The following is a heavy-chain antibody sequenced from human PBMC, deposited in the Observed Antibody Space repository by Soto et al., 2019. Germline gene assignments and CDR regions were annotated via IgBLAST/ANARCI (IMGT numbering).Heavy chain of an antibody. CDR1: GFTFSSYA. CDR2: ISYDGSNK. J-gene: IGHJ6*02. CDR3: ARVGGINYYGSGSYYFPDYYYYYYGMDV. Sequence: GGSLRLSCAASGFTFSSYAMHWVRQAPGKGLEWVAVISYDGSNKYYADSVKGRFTISRDNSKNTLYLQMNSLRAEDTAVYYCARVGGINYYGSGSYYFPDYYYYYYGMDVWGQGTTVTVSS. V-gene: IGHV3-30-3*01. D-gene: IGHD3-10*01.